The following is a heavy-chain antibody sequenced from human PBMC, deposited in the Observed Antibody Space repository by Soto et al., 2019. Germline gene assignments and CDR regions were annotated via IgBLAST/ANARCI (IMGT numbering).Heavy chain of an antibody. V-gene: IGHV3-72*01. D-gene: IGHD3-22*01. CDR1: GFSFSDLY. J-gene: IGHJ4*01. CDR2: IRKKTNSYTT. CDR3: VAVDADSGYSLDY. Sequence: GGSMRLSCAASGFSFSDLYMDWVRQAQGKGLEWVGRIRKKTNSYTTEYAASVKCRVTISRDDSKNSLYPQRNIPKTDDTAAYYSVAVDADSGYSLDYLGQGTSDTVFS.